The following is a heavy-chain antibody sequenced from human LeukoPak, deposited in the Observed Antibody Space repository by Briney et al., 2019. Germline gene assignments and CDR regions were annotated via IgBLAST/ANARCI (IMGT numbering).Heavy chain of an antibody. CDR1: GFTFSSYW. Sequence: GGSLRLSCAASGFTFSSYWMHWVRQAPGKGLVWVSRIKSDGSTNYADSVKGRFTISRDNAKNTGSLQMNSLRAEDTGVYYCARAPSEIGGYYPEYFRHWGQGTLVTVSS. CDR3: ARAPSEIGGYYPEYFRH. CDR2: IKSDGST. J-gene: IGHJ1*01. D-gene: IGHD3-22*01. V-gene: IGHV3-74*01.